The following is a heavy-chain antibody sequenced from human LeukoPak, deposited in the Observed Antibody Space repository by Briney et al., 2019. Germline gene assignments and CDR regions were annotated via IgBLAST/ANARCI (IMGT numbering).Heavy chain of an antibody. CDR2: ISSSGSTI. Sequence: GGSLRLSCAASGFTFSSYEMHWVRQAPGKGLQWVSYISSSGSTIYYAGSVKGRFTISRDNAKNSLYLQMNSLRAEDTAVYYCARDVYNDHGIDYWGQGTLVTVAS. D-gene: IGHD3-3*01. CDR1: GFTFSSYE. V-gene: IGHV3-48*03. J-gene: IGHJ4*02. CDR3: ARDVYNDHGIDY.